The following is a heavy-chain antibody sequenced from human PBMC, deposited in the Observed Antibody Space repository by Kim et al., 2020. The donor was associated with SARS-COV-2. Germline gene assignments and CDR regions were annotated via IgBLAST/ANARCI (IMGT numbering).Heavy chain of an antibody. CDR1: GYTFSDYW. CDR2: IYPRDSDN. CDR3: ARLHSGGLEHFDS. V-gene: IGHV5-51*01. Sequence: GESLKISCQGSGYTFSDYWIAWVRRMPGEGVQWMGIIYPRDSDNIYSPSFQGQITITVDRSISIAYLQWSSLKASNTALYYCARLHSGGLEHFDSWGQGT. D-gene: IGHD1-26*01. J-gene: IGHJ4*02.